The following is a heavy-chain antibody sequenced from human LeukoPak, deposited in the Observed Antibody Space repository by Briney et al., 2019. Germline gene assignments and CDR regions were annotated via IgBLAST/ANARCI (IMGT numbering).Heavy chain of an antibody. Sequence: PSETLSLTCTVSGGSISSYYWSWIRQPPGKGLEWIGYIYYSGSTNYNPSLKSRVTISVDTSKNQFSLKLSSVTAAGTAVYYCASSPSGGYSQIDYWGQGTLVTVSS. CDR1: GGSISSYY. CDR2: IYYSGST. D-gene: IGHD1-26*01. CDR3: ASSPSGGYSQIDY. J-gene: IGHJ4*02. V-gene: IGHV4-59*08.